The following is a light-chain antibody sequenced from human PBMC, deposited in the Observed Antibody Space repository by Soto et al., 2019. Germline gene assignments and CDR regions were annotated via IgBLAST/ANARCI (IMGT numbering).Light chain of an antibody. Sequence: QSVLPQPASVSGSPGQSITISCTGTSSDVGGYNYVSWYQQHPGKAPKLMIYDVSNRPSGVSNRFSGSKSGNTASLTISGLQAEDEADYYCSSYTSSSTLEVVFGGGTKVTVL. CDR1: SSDVGGYNY. V-gene: IGLV2-14*01. CDR2: DVS. CDR3: SSYTSSSTLEVV. J-gene: IGLJ2*01.